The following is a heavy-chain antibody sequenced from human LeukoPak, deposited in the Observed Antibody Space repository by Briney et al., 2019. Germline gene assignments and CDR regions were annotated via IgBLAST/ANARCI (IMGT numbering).Heavy chain of an antibody. CDR1: GFTFSSYA. J-gene: IGHJ4*02. Sequence: PGGSLRLSCSVSGFTFSSYAMHWVRQAPGKGLQFLSSINSNGGSTYYADSVKSRFTISRDNSKGKLYLQMNRLRSEDTAVYYCVKSGYSSSSDVDYWGQGTLVTVSS. D-gene: IGHD5-12*01. CDR3: VKSGYSSSSDVDY. V-gene: IGHV3-64D*09. CDR2: INSNGGST.